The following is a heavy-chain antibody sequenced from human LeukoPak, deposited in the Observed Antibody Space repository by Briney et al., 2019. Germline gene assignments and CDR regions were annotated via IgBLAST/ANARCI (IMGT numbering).Heavy chain of an antibody. D-gene: IGHD2-2*01. Sequence: GGSLRLSCAASGFTFSSYGMHWVRQAPGKGLEWVAFIRYDGSNKFYADSVKGRFTISRDNSKNTLYLQMNSLRAEDTAVYYCAKDRLVVAPAAMTSNFDYWGQGTLVTVSS. CDR1: GFTFSSYG. V-gene: IGHV3-30*02. CDR2: IRYDGSNK. CDR3: AKDRLVVAPAAMTSNFDY. J-gene: IGHJ4*02.